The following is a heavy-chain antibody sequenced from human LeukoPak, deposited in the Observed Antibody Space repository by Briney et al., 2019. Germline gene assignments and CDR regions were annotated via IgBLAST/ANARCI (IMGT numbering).Heavy chain of an antibody. D-gene: IGHD1-26*01. Sequence: GASVKVSCKASGGTFSSYAISWVRQAPGQGLEWMGGIISIFGTANYAQKFQGRVTITADESTSTAYMELSSLRSEDTAVYYCARDREPSFDIWGQGTMVTVSS. J-gene: IGHJ3*02. CDR3: ARDREPSFDI. CDR2: IISIFGTA. V-gene: IGHV1-69*13. CDR1: GGTFSSYA.